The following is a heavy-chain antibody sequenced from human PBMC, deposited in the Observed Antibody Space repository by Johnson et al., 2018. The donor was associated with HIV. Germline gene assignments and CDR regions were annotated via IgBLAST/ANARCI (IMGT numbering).Heavy chain of an antibody. CDR3: ARIGAWQLHRAFDI. CDR2: ISWNSGSI. V-gene: IGHV3-9*01. D-gene: IGHD2-15*01. CDR1: GFTFDDYA. Sequence: VQLVESGGGLVQPGRSLRLSCAASGFTFDDYAMHWVRQAPGKGLEWVSGISWNSGSIGYADSVKGRFTISRDNSKNTLYLQMNSLRAEDTAVYYFARIGAWQLHRAFDIWGQGTMVTVSS. J-gene: IGHJ3*02.